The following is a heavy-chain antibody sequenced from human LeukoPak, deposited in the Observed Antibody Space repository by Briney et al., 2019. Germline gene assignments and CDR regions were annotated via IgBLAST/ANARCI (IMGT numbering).Heavy chain of an antibody. CDR3: ARDSSGYYGSFEP. V-gene: IGHV4-39*07. CDR2: IYYSGNA. CDR1: GGSISSSSHY. Sequence: SEILSLTCIVSGGSISSSSHYWGWIRQPPGKGLEWIGSTGSIYYSGNAYYNPSLKSRVTISFDTSKNQFSLNLRSVTAADTAVYYCARDSSGYYGSFEPWGRGAQVTVSS. J-gene: IGHJ5*02. D-gene: IGHD3-22*01.